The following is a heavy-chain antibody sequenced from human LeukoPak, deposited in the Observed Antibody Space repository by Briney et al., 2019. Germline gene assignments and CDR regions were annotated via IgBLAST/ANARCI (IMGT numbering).Heavy chain of an antibody. CDR2: IIAYNGNT. V-gene: IGHV1-18*01. CDR3: ARVLQGPTYYYYYMDV. Sequence: ASAKVSCKASGDTFTSYGISSVRQAPGQGLEWLGWIIAYNGNTNYAQRLQGRVTMTTDTSTSTAYMALRSLSSDDTAVYYCARVLQGPTYYYYYMDVWGKGTTVTVSS. J-gene: IGHJ6*03. CDR1: GDTFTSYG.